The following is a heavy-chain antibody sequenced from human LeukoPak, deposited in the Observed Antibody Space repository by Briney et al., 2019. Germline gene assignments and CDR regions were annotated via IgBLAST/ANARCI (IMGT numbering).Heavy chain of an antibody. Sequence: PGVSLRLSCAASGFTFSSYSMNWVRQAPGKGLEWVASISSSSSYIYYADSVKGRFTISRDNAKNSLYLQMNSLRAEDTAVYYCASCCSGAGGFDPWGQGTLVTVSS. CDR1: GFTFSSYS. CDR3: ASCCSGAGGFDP. D-gene: IGHD2-15*01. V-gene: IGHV3-21*01. CDR2: ISSSSSYI. J-gene: IGHJ5*02.